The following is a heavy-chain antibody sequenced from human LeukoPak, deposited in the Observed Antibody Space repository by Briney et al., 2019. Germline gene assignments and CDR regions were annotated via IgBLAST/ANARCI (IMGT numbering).Heavy chain of an antibody. Sequence: GGSLRLSCAAPGFTFSSYWMHWVRQAPGKGLVWVSRINSDGSSTSYADSVKGRFTISRDNAKNTLYLQMNSLRAEDTAVYYCARGDYYFWSGYPYYYYYMDVWGKGTTVTVCS. CDR2: INSDGSST. V-gene: IGHV3-74*01. CDR3: ARGDYYFWSGYPYYYYYMDV. CDR1: GFTFSSYW. D-gene: IGHD3-3*01. J-gene: IGHJ6*03.